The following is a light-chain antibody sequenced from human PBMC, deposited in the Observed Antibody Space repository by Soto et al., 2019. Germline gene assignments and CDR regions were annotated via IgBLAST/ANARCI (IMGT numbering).Light chain of an antibody. V-gene: IGKV3-11*01. CDR1: QSVSSY. CDR2: DAS. J-gene: IGKJ4*01. CDR3: QQRSNWPPT. Sequence: EIVLTQSPATLSLSPGERATLSCRASQSVSSYLAWYQQKSGQGPRLLIFDASNRATGIPARFSGSGSGTDFTLTISSLEPEDFAVYYCQQRSNWPPTFGGGTKVEIK.